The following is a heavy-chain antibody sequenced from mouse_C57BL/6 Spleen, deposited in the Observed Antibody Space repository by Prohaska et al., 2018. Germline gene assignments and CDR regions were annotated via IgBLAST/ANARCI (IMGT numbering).Heavy chain of an antibody. V-gene: IGHV1-22*01. CDR1: GYTFPDYN. CDR3: ARRYDYDAVFAY. Sequence: EVQMQQSGPELVKPGASVKMSCKASGYTFPDYNMLLVKQSHGKSLKWTGDINPNNGGTSYNQKFKGKATLTINKFSRSAYMEFRSLTSEDSAVYYGARRYDYDAVFAYWGQGTLVTVSA. D-gene: IGHD2-4*01. CDR2: INPNNGGT. J-gene: IGHJ3*01.